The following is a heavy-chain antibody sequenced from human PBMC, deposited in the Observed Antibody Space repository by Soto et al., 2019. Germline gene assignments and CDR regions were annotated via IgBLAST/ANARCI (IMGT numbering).Heavy chain of an antibody. D-gene: IGHD6-6*01. CDR2: ISYDGSNK. CDR3: AKEDGSSSSVDYYYYMDV. J-gene: IGHJ6*03. V-gene: IGHV3-30*18. CDR1: GFTFSSYG. Sequence: QVQLVESGGGVVQPGRSRRLSCAASGFTFSSYGMHWVRQAPGKGLEWVAVISYDGSNKYYADSVKGRFTISRDNSKNTLYLQMNSLRAEDTAVYYCAKEDGSSSSVDYYYYMDVWGKGTTVTVSS.